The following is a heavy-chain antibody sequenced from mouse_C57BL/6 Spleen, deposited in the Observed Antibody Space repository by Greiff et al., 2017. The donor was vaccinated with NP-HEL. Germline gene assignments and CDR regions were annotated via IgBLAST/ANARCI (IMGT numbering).Heavy chain of an antibody. CDR2: INPSTGGT. V-gene: IGHV1-42*01. D-gene: IGHD2-1*01. Sequence: VQLKESGPELVKPGASVKISCKASGYSFTGYYMNWVKQSPEKSLEWIGEINPSTGGTTYNQKFKAKATLTVDKSSSTAYMQLKSLTSEDSAVYYCARLRNYGAMDYWGQGTSVTVSS. CDR1: GYSFTGYY. J-gene: IGHJ4*01. CDR3: ARLRNYGAMDY.